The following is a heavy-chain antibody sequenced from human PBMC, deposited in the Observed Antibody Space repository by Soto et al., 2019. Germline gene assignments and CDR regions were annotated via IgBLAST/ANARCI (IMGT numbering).Heavy chain of an antibody. V-gene: IGHV4-34*01. CDR1: GGSFGTSY. Sequence: QVHLQQWGAGLLKPSETLSLACGVYGGSFGTSYWAWIRQSPEKGLEWIGEINHNGDSNYNPSLKMRVTISLDMSENQFSLTLTPVAAADTAVYYCARVTRFPGAFDIWGQGTPVIVSS. CDR2: INHNGDS. CDR3: ARVTRFPGAFDI. J-gene: IGHJ3*02.